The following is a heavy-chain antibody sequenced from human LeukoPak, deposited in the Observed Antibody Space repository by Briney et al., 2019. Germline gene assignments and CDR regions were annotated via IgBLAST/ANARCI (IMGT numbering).Heavy chain of an antibody. CDR1: GFTFSSYA. CDR2: ISGSGGST. D-gene: IGHD3-22*01. CDR3: AKGIYYDSSGNLDY. Sequence: GGSLRLSCAASGFTFSSYAMSWVRQAPGKGLEWVSAISGSGGSTYYADSVKGRFTISRDNSKNTLYLQMNSLRAEDAAVYYCAKGIYYDSSGNLDYWGQGTLVTVSS. V-gene: IGHV3-23*01. J-gene: IGHJ4*02.